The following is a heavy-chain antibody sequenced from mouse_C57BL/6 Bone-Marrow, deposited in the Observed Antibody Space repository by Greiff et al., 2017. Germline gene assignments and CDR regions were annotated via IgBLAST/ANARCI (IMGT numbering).Heavy chain of an antibody. Sequence: VHLVESGPELVKPGASVQLSCKASGYTFTSYDINWVKQRPGQGLEWIGWIYPRDGSTKYNEKFKGKATLTVDTSSSTAYMELHSLTSEDSAVYFCARLEFDGSSGDWYFDVWGTGTTVTVSS. J-gene: IGHJ1*03. CDR3: ARLEFDGSSGDWYFDV. V-gene: IGHV1-85*01. D-gene: IGHD1-1*01. CDR2: IYPRDGST. CDR1: GYTFTSYD.